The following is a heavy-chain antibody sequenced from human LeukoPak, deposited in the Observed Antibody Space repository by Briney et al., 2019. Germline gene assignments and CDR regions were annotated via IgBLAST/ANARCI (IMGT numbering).Heavy chain of an antibody. Sequence: LSLTCTVSGGSISSYYWSWIRQAPGKGLEWMALVSYDGTNKFYTDSVMGRFTVSRDNSKNMLYLQMSSLRTEDTGVYYCASSPSSYFDYWGQGTLVTVSS. CDR1: GGSISSYY. J-gene: IGHJ4*02. D-gene: IGHD6-19*01. CDR2: VSYDGTNK. CDR3: ASSPSSYFDY. V-gene: IGHV3-30-3*01.